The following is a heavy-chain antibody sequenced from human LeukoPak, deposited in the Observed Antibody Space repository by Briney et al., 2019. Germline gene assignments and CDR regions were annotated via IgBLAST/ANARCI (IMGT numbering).Heavy chain of an antibody. D-gene: IGHD3-3*01. CDR1: GFTFSSYA. CDR3: ATQPYYDFSPFDY. Sequence: GGSLRLSCAASGFTFSSYAMNWVRQAPGKGLEWVSAISGGGGSTYYTDSVKGRFTISRDNSKNTLYLQMNSLRAEDTALYYCATQPYYDFSPFDYWGQGTLVTVSS. J-gene: IGHJ4*02. CDR2: ISGGGGST. V-gene: IGHV3-23*01.